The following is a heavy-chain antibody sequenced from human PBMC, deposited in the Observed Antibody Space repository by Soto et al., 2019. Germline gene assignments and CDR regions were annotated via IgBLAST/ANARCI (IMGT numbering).Heavy chain of an antibody. CDR2: MNSDGSDT. CDR1: GFTFSSYW. V-gene: IGHV3-74*01. J-gene: IGHJ5*02. CDR3: AREGMGFSNWFDP. D-gene: IGHD2-8*01. Sequence: PGGSLRLSCVTSGFTFSSYWMHWVRQAPGKGLVWVSRMNSDGSDTYYADSVKGRFTISRDNARNTVYLQMNSLRVEDTAVYYCAREGMGFSNWFDPRGQGTPVTVSS.